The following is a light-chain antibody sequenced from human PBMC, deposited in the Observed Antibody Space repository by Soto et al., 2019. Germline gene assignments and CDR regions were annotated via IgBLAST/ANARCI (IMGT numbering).Light chain of an antibody. CDR1: QSVSNDF. V-gene: IGKV3-20*01. J-gene: IGKJ1*01. Sequence: EIVLTQSPGILSLAPGQRVTLSCRASQSVSNDFLAWYQQKPGQAPRLLIYGASTRATDVPDRFSGSGSGADFTLPISRLEPEDFAVYYCQQYGSSPPRTFGQGTKVE. CDR3: QQYGSSPPRT. CDR2: GAS.